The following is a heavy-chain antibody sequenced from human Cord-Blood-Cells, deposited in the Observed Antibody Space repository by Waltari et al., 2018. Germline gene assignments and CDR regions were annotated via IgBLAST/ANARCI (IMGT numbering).Heavy chain of an antibody. V-gene: IGHV1-18*01. Sequence: QVQLVQSGAEVKKPGASVKVSCKASGYTFTSYGISWVRQAPGQGLEWMGLSSSYNGNTNYAQKLQGRGTMTTDTSTSTAYMELRSLRSDDTAVYYCARQPYCSGGSCYSDYWGQGTLVTVSS. D-gene: IGHD2-15*01. CDR3: ARQPYCSGGSCYSDY. CDR1: GYTFTSYG. CDR2: SSSYNGNT. J-gene: IGHJ4*02.